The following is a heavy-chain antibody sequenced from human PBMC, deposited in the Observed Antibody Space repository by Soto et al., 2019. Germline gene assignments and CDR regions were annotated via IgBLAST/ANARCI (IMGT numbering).Heavy chain of an antibody. CDR3: AAGGGLPRYS. J-gene: IGHJ4*02. D-gene: IGHD5-12*01. CDR2: IYHSGST. CDR1: GGSISSGGYS. Sequence: QLQLQESGSGLVKPSQTLSLTCAVSGGSISSGGYSWSWIRQPPGKGLEWIGYIYHSGSTYYNPSVKTPVPLPVDRAKNQFSLKLSAVTAADTAVYSCAAGGGLPRYSWGQGTLVTVSS. V-gene: IGHV4-30-2*01.